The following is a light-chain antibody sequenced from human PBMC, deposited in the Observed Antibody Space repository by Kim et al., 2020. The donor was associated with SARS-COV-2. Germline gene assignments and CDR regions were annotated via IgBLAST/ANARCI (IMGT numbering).Light chain of an antibody. Sequence: SPGERATLSCRASQGVSSFLGWYQQKPGQAPRLLIYGASNRATGIPARVSGRGSGTEFTLTISSLQSEDFAVYYCQQYNNWPPITFGQGTRLEIK. V-gene: IGKV3-15*01. CDR2: GAS. CDR1: QGVSSF. J-gene: IGKJ5*01. CDR3: QQYNNWPPIT.